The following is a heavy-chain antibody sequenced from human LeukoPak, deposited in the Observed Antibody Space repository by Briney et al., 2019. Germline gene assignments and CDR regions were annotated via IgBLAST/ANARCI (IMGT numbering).Heavy chain of an antibody. D-gene: IGHD1-14*01. CDR2: IYNDGSA. V-gene: IGHV3-53*01. CDR3: AIRGGPGSLDAFDI. CDR1: DFIVRSNY. J-gene: IGHJ3*02. Sequence: GGSLRHSCAASDFIVRSNYMTWVRQAPGKGLEWVSVIYNDGSAYYADSVRGRFTISRDTSKNTVYLQMNSLRAEDTAVYYCAIRGGPGSLDAFDIWGQGTMVTVSS.